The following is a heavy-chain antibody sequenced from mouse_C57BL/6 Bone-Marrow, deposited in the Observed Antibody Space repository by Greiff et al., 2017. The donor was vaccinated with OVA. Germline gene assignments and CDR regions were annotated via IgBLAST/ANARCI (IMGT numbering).Heavy chain of an antibody. V-gene: IGHV1-69*01. CDR1: GYTFTSYW. CDR3: ARRDYYGSSYVEFAY. D-gene: IGHD1-1*01. Sequence: QVQLQQPGAELVMPGASVKLSCTASGYTFTSYWMHWVKQRPGQGLEWIGEIDPSDGYTKYDQKFQGKSTLTADKSSNTAYMPLSRLTSEDSAVYDCARRDYYGSSYVEFAYWGQGTLVTVSA. J-gene: IGHJ3*01. CDR2: IDPSDGYT.